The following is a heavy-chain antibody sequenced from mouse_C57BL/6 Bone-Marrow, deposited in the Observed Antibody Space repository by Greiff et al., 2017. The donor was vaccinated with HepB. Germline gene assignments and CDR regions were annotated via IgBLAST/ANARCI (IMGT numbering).Heavy chain of an antibody. CDR3: TDYSTCSWFAY. Sequence: QVQLQQSGAELVRPGASVTLSCKASGYTFTDYEMHWVKQTPVHGLEWIGAIDPETGGTAYNQKFKGKAILTADKSSSTASMELRSLTSEDSAVYSCTDYSTCSWFAYWGQGTLVTVSA. CDR1: GYTFTDYE. CDR2: IDPETGGT. V-gene: IGHV1-15*01. D-gene: IGHD2-5*01. J-gene: IGHJ3*01.